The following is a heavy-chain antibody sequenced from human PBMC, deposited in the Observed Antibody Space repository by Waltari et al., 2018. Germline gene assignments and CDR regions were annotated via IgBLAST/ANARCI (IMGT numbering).Heavy chain of an antibody. J-gene: IGHJ3*01. CDR3: ARLNSGWFNAFDL. CDR1: GFTFSESE. CDR2: ISFDGNAI. Sequence: DEQLVESGGGLVEAGGSLRLSCEASGFTFSESEMNWVREAPGKGLEGVSYISFDGNAIYYGDFVKGRFTISRDNAKDRLYLQMTGLRADDTALYYCARLNSGWFNAFDLWGHGTVVTVSA. V-gene: IGHV3-48*03. D-gene: IGHD6-19*01.